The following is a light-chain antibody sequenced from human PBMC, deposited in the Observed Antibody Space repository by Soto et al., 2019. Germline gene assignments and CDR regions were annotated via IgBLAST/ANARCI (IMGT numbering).Light chain of an antibody. Sequence: QSALTQPASVSGSPGQSITISCTGTSSDVGSYNLVSWYQQHPGKAPKLMIYEGSKRPSGVSNRFSGSKSGNTASLTISGLQAEDEADYYCCSYAGSRDVVFGGGTKVTVI. J-gene: IGLJ2*01. V-gene: IGLV2-23*01. CDR1: SSDVGSYNL. CDR2: EGS. CDR3: CSYAGSRDVV.